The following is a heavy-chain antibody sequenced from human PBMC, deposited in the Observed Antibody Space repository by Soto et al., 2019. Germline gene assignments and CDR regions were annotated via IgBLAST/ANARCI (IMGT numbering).Heavy chain of an antibody. CDR2: ISGSGGST. CDR1: GFTFSSYA. Sequence: GGSLRLSCAASGFTFSSYAMSWVRQAPGKGLEWVSAISGSGGSTYYADSVKGRFTISRDNSKNTLYLQMNSLRAEDTAVYYCAKDQMSRIGLGKHYGMDVWGQGTTVTVSS. V-gene: IGHV3-23*01. J-gene: IGHJ6*02. CDR3: AKDQMSRIGLGKHYGMDV.